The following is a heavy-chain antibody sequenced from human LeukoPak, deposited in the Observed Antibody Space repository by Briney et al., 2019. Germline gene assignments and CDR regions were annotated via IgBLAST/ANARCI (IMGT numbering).Heavy chain of an antibody. V-gene: IGHV1-46*03. CDR1: GYTFTSYY. D-gene: IGHD6-13*01. J-gene: IGHJ4*02. CDR2: INPSGGST. CDR3: ARIAAAGPRIDY. Sequence: GASVKVSCKASGYTFTSYYMHWVRQAPGQGLEWMGIINPSGGSTSYAQKFQGRVTMTRDMSTSTVYMELSSLRSEDTAVYYCARIAAAGPRIDYWGQGTLVTVSS.